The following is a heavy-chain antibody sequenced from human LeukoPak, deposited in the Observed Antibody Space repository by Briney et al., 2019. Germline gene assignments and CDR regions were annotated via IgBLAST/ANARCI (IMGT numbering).Heavy chain of an antibody. D-gene: IGHD5-18*01. CDR1: GGTFSSYA. CDR3: ASLVGRTAPGYYGMDV. J-gene: IGHJ6*02. V-gene: IGHV1-69*04. CDR2: IIPILGIA. Sequence: ASVKVSCKASGGTFSSYAISWVRQAPGQGLEWMGRIIPILGIANYAQKFQGRVTITADKSTSTAYMELSSLRSEDTAVYYCASLVGRTAPGYYGMDVWGQGTTVTVSS.